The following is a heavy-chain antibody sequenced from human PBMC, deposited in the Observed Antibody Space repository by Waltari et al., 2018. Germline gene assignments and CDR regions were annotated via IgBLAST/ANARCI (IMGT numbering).Heavy chain of an antibody. CDR2: IYTSGST. J-gene: IGHJ4*02. CDR1: GRSISSYY. D-gene: IGHD6-13*01. Sequence: QVHLPESGPGLVKPSATLSLTCPVSGRSISSYYWSWTRQSAGKGLEWIGRIYTSGSTNYNPSLKSRVTMSVDTSKNQCSLKLSSVTAADTAVYYCAREVIAAAGLFDYWGQGTLVTVSS. V-gene: IGHV4-4*07. CDR3: AREVIAAAGLFDY.